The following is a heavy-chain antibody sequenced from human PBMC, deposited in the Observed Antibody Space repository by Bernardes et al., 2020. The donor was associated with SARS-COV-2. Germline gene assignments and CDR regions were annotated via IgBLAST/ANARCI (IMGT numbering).Heavy chain of an antibody. CDR3: TTELQYDNLY. J-gene: IGHJ4*02. CDR1: GLASSNPK. CDR2: ISAIRNT. V-gene: IGHV3-23*01. D-gene: IGHD3-22*01. Sequence: GGSLRLSCVTSGLASSNPKMAGVRQAPGRGREGVRPISAIRNTHYADPVKGRFTISRDDVNNALYLQMNSLRVEDTATYYCTTELQYDNLYWGQGALVTVSS.